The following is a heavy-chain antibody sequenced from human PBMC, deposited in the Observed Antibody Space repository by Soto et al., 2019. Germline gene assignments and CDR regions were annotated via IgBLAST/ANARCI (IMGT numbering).Heavy chain of an antibody. D-gene: IGHD3-22*01. V-gene: IGHV3-13*05. J-gene: IGHJ6*02. CDR1: GFTFSSYD. CDR2: IGTAGDP. Sequence: EVQLVESWGGLVQPGGSLRLSCAASGFTFSSYDMHWVRQATGKGLEWVSAIGTAGDPYYPGSVKGRFTISRENAKNSLYLQMNSLRAGDTAVYYCARVTYYYDSSGYYPLGYGMDVWGQGTTVTVSS. CDR3: ARVTYYYDSSGYYPLGYGMDV.